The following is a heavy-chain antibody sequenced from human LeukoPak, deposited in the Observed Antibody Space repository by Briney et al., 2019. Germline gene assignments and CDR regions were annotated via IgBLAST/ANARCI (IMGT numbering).Heavy chain of an antibody. V-gene: IGHV3-20*04. J-gene: IGHJ4*02. CDR2: INWDGTNT. CDR3: VKDPSSNWYSFDY. CDR1: GGTTDDYG. D-gene: IGHD6-13*01. Sequence: PGGSLRLSCAASGGTTDDYGMSWVRQAPGKGLEWVSGINWDGTNTYYAESVKGRFTISRDSAEKSLYLQMNSLRDDDTAFYYCVKDPSSNWYSFDYWGRGTLVTVSS.